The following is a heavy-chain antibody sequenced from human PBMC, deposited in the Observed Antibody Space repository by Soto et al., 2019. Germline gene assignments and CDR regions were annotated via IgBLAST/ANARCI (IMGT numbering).Heavy chain of an antibody. CDR1: ARSLSGYY. J-gene: IGHJ6*02. V-gene: IGHV4-34*01. D-gene: IGHD6-6*01. CDR2: LNHTGST. CDR3: ASVLRYSSSSGDPNMYCMDV. Sequence: PSETLSLTCAAYARSLSGYYRNWNRQPPGKEREWIGELNHTGSTNYNPSLKSRVTISVDTSKNQTSLKLSSLYTAHTAVYYCASVLRYSSSSGDPNMYCMDVWGQGTTVSVSS.